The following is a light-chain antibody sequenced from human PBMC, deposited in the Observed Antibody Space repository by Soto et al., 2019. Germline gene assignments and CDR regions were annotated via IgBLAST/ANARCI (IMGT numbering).Light chain of an antibody. CDR1: QSISNY. J-gene: IGKJ1*01. CDR3: PQSYRTPQT. V-gene: IGKV1-39*01. Sequence: DIQMTQSPSSLYASIGDRVTITCRASQSISNYLNWYQQKTGKAPNLLIYVASNLQGGVPPRFSGSGSGTEFTLTISSLQPEDGATYYCPQSYRTPQTFGQGTKVEIK. CDR2: VAS.